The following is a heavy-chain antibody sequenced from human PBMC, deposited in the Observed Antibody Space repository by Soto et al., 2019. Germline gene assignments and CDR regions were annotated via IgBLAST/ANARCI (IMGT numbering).Heavy chain of an antibody. CDR3: ARAAYYYGSGSYRDYYYYGMDV. V-gene: IGHV1-18*04. D-gene: IGHD3-10*01. Sequence: QVQLVQSGAEVKKPGASVKVSCKASGYTFTSYGISWVRQAPGQGLEWMGWISAYNGNTNYAQKLQGRVTMTTDTSTSTAYMELRSLRSDDTAVYYCARAAYYYGSGSYRDYYYYGMDVWGQGTTVTVSS. CDR1: GYTFTSYG. J-gene: IGHJ6*02. CDR2: ISAYNGNT.